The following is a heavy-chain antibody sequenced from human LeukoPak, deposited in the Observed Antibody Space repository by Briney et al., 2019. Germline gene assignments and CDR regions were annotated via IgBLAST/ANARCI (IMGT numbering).Heavy chain of an antibody. J-gene: IGHJ4*02. CDR1: GFTFGDYA. Sequence: PGGSLRLSCTASGFTFGDYAMSWFRQAPGKGLEWVGFIRSEAYGGTTEYAASVKGRFTISRDDSKSIAYLQMNSLKTEDTAVYYCTSSSSGWYGGGFDYWGQGTLVTVSS. CDR2: IRSEAYGGTT. CDR3: TSSSSGWYGGGFDY. V-gene: IGHV3-49*03. D-gene: IGHD6-19*01.